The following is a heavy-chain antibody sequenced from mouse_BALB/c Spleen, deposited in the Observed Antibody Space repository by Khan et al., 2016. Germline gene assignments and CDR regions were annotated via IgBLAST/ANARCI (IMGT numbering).Heavy chain of an antibody. CDR2: INPYNGDT. CDR3: ARDYYVSPPFDY. Sequence: VRLQQSGPELVKPGASVKISCKASGYSFTGYFMNWVMQSHGKSLEWIGRINPYNGDTFYNQKFKGKATLTVDKSSSTAHMELRSLASEDSAVYYCARDYYVSPPFDYWGQGTTLTVSS. CDR1: GYSFTGYF. V-gene: IGHV1-20*02. J-gene: IGHJ2*01. D-gene: IGHD1-1*01.